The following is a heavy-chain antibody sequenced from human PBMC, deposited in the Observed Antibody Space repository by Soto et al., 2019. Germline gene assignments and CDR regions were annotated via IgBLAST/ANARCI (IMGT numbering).Heavy chain of an antibody. J-gene: IGHJ6*02. V-gene: IGHV4-39*01. D-gene: IGHD3-3*02. Sequence: SETLSLTCTVSGGSISSSSYYWGWIRQPPGKGLEWIGSIYYSGSTYYNPSLKSRVTISVDTSKNQFSLKLSSVTAADTAVYYCAAFLTYYGMDVWGQGTTVTVSS. CDR3: AAFLTYYGMDV. CDR1: GGSISSSSYY. CDR2: IYYSGST.